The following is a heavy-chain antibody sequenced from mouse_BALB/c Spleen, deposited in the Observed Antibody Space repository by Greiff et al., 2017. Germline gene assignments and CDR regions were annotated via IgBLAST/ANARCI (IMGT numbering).Heavy chain of an antibody. Sequence: EVQVVESGGGLVKPGGSLKLSCAASGFAFSSYDMSWVRQTPEKRLEWVAYISSGGGSTYYPDTVKGRFTISRDNAKNTLYLQMSSLKSEDTAMYYCARRTGRYFDYWGQGTTLTVSS. CDR3: ARRTGRYFDY. V-gene: IGHV5-12-1*01. J-gene: IGHJ2*01. CDR2: ISSGGGST. D-gene: IGHD4-1*01. CDR1: GFAFSSYD.